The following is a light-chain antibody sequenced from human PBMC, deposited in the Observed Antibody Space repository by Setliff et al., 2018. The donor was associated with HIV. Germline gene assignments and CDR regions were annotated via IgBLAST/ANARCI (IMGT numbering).Light chain of an antibody. J-gene: IGLJ1*01. CDR3: SSYAGSNSYV. Sequence: QSVLAQPPSASGSPGHSVTVSCTGTSSDVGGYNFVSWYQHRPGKAPKLMIYEVSKRPSGVPDRFSGSKSGNTASLTVSGLQAEDEADYYCSSYAGSNSYVFGTGTKVTVL. V-gene: IGLV2-8*01. CDR1: SSDVGGYNF. CDR2: EVS.